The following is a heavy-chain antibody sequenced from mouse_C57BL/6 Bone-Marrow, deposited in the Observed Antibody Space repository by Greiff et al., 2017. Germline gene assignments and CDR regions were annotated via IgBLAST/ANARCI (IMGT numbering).Heavy chain of an antibody. J-gene: IGHJ3*01. Sequence: EVQLVESGGGLVKPGGSLKLSCAASGFTFSSYAMSWVRQTPEKRLEWVATISDGGSYTYYPDNVKGRFTISRDNAKNNLYLQMSHLKSEDTAVYYCARDCDYPAWFAGWGQGTLVTVSA. CDR2: ISDGGSYT. V-gene: IGHV5-4*01. CDR3: ARDCDYPAWFAG. CDR1: GFTFSSYA. D-gene: IGHD5-5*01.